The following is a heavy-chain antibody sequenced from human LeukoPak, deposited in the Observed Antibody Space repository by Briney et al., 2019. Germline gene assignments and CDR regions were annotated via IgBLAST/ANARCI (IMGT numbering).Heavy chain of an antibody. CDR3: GGDLNWGAFDI. CDR2: IRANGETT. V-gene: IGHV3-23*01. J-gene: IGHJ3*02. Sequence: GGSLRLSCAASGFTFSSYAMSWVRQAPGKGLEWVSGIRANGETTYYADSVRGRFTISRDNSRSMVWLQMNSLTAEDTAMYYCGGDLNWGAFDIRGLGTLVTVSS. CDR1: GFTFSSYA. D-gene: IGHD7-27*01.